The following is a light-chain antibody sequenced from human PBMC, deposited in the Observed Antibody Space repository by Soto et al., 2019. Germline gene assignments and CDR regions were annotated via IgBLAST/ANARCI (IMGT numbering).Light chain of an antibody. J-gene: IGKJ1*01. CDR3: QQYHTSPLT. CDR2: GAS. Sequence: EIVLTQSPGTLSLSPVERASFSCIASQSVSSSYIAWYQQKRGQAPRRLIYGASIRATGIPDRFSGSGSGTDFTLTISRLEPEDFALYYCQQYHTSPLTFGQGTKVDIK. V-gene: IGKV3-20*01. CDR1: QSVSSSY.